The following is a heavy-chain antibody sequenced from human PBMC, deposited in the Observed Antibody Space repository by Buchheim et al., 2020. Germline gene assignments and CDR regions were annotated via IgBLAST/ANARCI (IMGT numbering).Heavy chain of an antibody. CDR1: GGSISSGGYS. Sequence: QLQLQESGSGLVKPSQTLSLTCAVSGGSISSGGYSWSWIRQPPGKGLEWIGYIYHSGSTYYNPSLKSRVTLSVDRSKNQFSLKLSSVTAADTAVYYCARGIPNCSGGSCYTYYFDYWGQGTL. V-gene: IGHV4-30-2*01. J-gene: IGHJ4*02. D-gene: IGHD2-15*01. CDR2: IYHSGST. CDR3: ARGIPNCSGGSCYTYYFDY.